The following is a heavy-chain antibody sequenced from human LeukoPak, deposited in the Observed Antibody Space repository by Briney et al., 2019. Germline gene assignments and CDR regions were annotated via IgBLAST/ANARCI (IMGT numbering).Heavy chain of an antibody. V-gene: IGHV4-59*08. Sequence: PSETLSLTCTVSGGSISSYYWSWIRQPPGKGLEWIGYIYYTGSTNYNPALKSRVTISVDTSKNQFSLKLSSVTAADTAVYHCARHVAPDDYWGQGTLVTVSS. D-gene: IGHD5-12*01. CDR1: GGSISSYY. CDR3: ARHVAPDDY. J-gene: IGHJ4*02. CDR2: IYYTGST.